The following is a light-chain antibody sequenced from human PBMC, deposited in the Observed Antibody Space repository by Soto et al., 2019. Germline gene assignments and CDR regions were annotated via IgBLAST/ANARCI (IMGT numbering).Light chain of an antibody. CDR2: EVR. Sequence: QSVLTQPASVSGSPGQSITISCTGTSSDVGGENYVSWHQHHPGKAPKLMIYEVRNRPSGVSDRFSGSKSGNTASLTISGLQAEDEADYYCSSYRNSPFPHVVFGEGTKLTVL. CDR3: SSYRNSPFPHVV. V-gene: IGLV2-14*01. CDR1: SSDVGGENY. J-gene: IGLJ2*01.